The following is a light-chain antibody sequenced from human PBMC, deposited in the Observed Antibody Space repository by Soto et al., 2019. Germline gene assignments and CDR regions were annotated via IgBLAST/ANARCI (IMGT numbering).Light chain of an antibody. V-gene: IGKV1-5*01. CDR1: RYINTW. Sequence: EIRSTQSHYTLSASVVYRVNINCRASRYINTWVAWYQQKPGKAPKLLIYDASSLESGVPSRVSGSGSGTEFTLTISSLQPDDFATYYCQQYNTFWTFGPGTKVDI. J-gene: IGKJ1*01. CDR2: DAS. CDR3: QQYNTFWT.